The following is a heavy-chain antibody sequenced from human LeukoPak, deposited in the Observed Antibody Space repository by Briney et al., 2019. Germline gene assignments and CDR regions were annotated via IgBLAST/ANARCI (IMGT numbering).Heavy chain of an antibody. CDR2: ISSDGGST. V-gene: IGHV3-64*01. D-gene: IGHD7-27*01. J-gene: IGHJ4*02. Sequence: GGSLRLSCAASGFTFSSYAMHWVRQAPGKGLEYVSAISSDGGSTYYANSVKGRFTISRDNSKNTLYLQMGSLRAEDMAVYYCARGYWGSRWAPKFAYWGQGTLVTVSS. CDR3: ARGYWGSRWAPKFAY. CDR1: GFTFSSYA.